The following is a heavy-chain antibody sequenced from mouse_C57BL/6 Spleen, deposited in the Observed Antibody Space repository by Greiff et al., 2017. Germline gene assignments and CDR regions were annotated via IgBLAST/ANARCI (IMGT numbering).Heavy chain of an antibody. Sequence: QVQLQQPGAELVKPGASVKMSCKASGYTFTSYWITWVKQRPGQGLEWIGDIYPGSGSTNYNEKFKSKATLTVDTSSSTAYMQLSSLTSEDSAVYYCARHYDYEDAMDYWGQGTSVTVSS. J-gene: IGHJ4*01. CDR2: IYPGSGST. V-gene: IGHV1-55*01. D-gene: IGHD2-4*01. CDR3: ARHYDYEDAMDY. CDR1: GYTFTSYW.